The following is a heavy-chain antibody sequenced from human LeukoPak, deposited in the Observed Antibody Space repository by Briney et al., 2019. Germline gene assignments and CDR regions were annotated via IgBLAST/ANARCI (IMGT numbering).Heavy chain of an antibody. CDR2: IYYSGST. Sequence: SETLSLTCTVSGGSISSYYWSWIRQPPGKGLEWIGYIYYSGSTNYNPSLKSRVTISVDTSKNQFSLKLSSVIAADTAVYYCARDSSGYYRFDPWGQGTLVTVSS. CDR3: ARDSSGYYRFDP. J-gene: IGHJ5*02. V-gene: IGHV4-59*01. D-gene: IGHD3-22*01. CDR1: GGSISSYY.